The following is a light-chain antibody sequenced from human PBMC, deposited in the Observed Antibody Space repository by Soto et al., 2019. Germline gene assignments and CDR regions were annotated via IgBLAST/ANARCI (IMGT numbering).Light chain of an antibody. Sequence: EIVLTQSPGTLSLSPGERATLSFKASQSVTSNHLVWYQQMPGQAPRLLIGGASRRATGVPDRFTGSGSGTDFYLTIDRLEPEDAAMYYCQQYATSPRTFGGGTKVDI. CDR3: QQYATSPRT. CDR1: QSVTSNH. V-gene: IGKV3-20*01. CDR2: GAS. J-gene: IGKJ4*01.